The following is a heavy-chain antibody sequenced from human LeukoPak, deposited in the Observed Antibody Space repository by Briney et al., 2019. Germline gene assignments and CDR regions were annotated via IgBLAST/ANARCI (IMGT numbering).Heavy chain of an antibody. CDR3: ARGHKYSSSWHYYFDY. D-gene: IGHD6-13*01. Sequence: GASVKVSCKASGGTFSSYTISWVRQAPVQGLECVGRIIPILGIANYAQKFQGRVTITEDKSTSTAYMELSSLRSEDTAVYYCARGHKYSSSWHYYFDYWGQGTLVTVSS. J-gene: IGHJ4*02. CDR1: GGTFSSYT. CDR2: IIPILGIA. V-gene: IGHV1-69*02.